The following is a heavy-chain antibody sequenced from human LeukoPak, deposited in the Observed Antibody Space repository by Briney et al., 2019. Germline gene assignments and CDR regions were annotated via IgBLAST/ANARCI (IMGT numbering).Heavy chain of an antibody. CDR1: GGSFSGYY. J-gene: IGHJ4*02. Sequence: PSETLSLTCAVYGGSFSGYYWSWIRQPPGKGLEWIGEINHSGSTNYNPSLKSRVTISVDTSKNQFSLKLSSVTAADTAVYYCAISTVLRFLEWLPSFDYWGQGTLVTVSS. CDR2: INHSGST. CDR3: AISTVLRFLEWLPSFDY. D-gene: IGHD3-3*01. V-gene: IGHV4-34*01.